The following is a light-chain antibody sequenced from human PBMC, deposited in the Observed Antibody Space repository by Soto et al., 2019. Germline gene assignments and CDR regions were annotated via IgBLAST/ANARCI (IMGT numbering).Light chain of an antibody. Sequence: DIQMTQSPSSLSASVGDTVTITCRASRSITNYLNWYQQKPGKAPTLLIYAASILQSGVPSRFSGSGSGTGFNITINSLRPEDFATYYCRQSYITPLTFGGGTKVEIK. CDR2: AAS. CDR3: RQSYITPLT. V-gene: IGKV1-39*01. J-gene: IGKJ4*01. CDR1: RSITNY.